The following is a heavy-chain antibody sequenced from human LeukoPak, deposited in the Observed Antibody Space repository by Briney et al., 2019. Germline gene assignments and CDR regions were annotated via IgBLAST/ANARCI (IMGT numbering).Heavy chain of an antibody. CDR1: GFTFDDYA. Sequence: PGGSLRLSCAASGFTFDDYAMHWVRQAPGKGLEWVSGISWNSGSIGYADSVRGRFTISRDNAKNSLYLQMNSLRAEDTALYYCAKSDILTRPPELWGQGTLVTVSS. D-gene: IGHD3-9*01. CDR2: ISWNSGSI. J-gene: IGHJ4*02. CDR3: AKSDILTRPPEL. V-gene: IGHV3-9*01.